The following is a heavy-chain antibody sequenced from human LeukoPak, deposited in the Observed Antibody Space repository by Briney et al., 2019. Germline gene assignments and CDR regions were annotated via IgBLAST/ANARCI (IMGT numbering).Heavy chain of an antibody. D-gene: IGHD5-24*01. CDR2: INHSGST. V-gene: IGHV4-34*01. Sequence: GSLRLSCAASGFTFSDYYMSWIRQPPGKGLEWIGEINHSGSTNYNPSLKSRVTISVDTSKNQFSLKLSSVTAADTAVYYCARGSVRGYKTMDVWGKGTTVTVSS. CDR1: GFTFSDYY. J-gene: IGHJ6*03. CDR3: ARGSVRGYKTMDV.